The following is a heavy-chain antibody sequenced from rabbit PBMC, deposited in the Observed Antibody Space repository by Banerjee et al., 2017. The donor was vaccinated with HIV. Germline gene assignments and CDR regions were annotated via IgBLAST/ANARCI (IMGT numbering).Heavy chain of an antibody. CDR2: IYTGSGST. CDR1: GFSFRSSYY. CDR3: ARGYAGYAGYGYDKLDL. J-gene: IGHJ6*01. V-gene: IGHV1S45*01. D-gene: IGHD6-1*01. Sequence: QEQLEESGGDLVKPEGSLTLTCTASGFSFRSSYYMCWVRQAPGKGLEWIGCIYTGSGSTYYASWAKGRFTISKTSSTTVTLQMTSLTAADTATYFCARGYAGYAGYGYDKLDLWGPGTLVTVS.